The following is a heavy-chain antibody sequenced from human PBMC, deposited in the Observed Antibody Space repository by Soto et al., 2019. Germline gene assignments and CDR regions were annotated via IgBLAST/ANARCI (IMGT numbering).Heavy chain of an antibody. D-gene: IGHD3-3*01. CDR2: IYYSGST. Sequence: SETLSLTCTVSGGSVSSGSYYWSWIRQPPGKGLEWIGYIYYSGSTNYNPSLKSRVTISVDTSKNQFSLKLSSVTAADTAVYYCARGDFWSGRKLDVWGQGTTVTVSS. V-gene: IGHV4-61*01. CDR3: ARGDFWSGRKLDV. J-gene: IGHJ6*02. CDR1: GGSVSSGSYY.